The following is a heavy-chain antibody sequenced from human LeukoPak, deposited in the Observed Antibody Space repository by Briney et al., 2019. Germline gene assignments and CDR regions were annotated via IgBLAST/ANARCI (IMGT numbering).Heavy chain of an antibody. D-gene: IGHD2-8*01. V-gene: IGHV5-51*01. Sequence: GESLKISCKASGYSFTTYWVGWVRQKPGKGLEWMGIVYPGDSDTRYSPSFQGQVTISADKSISTAYLQWSSLEASGTAMYYCARLNGVMGIYYFDYWGQGTLVTVSS. J-gene: IGHJ4*02. CDR1: GYSFTTYW. CDR3: ARLNGVMGIYYFDY. CDR2: VYPGDSDT.